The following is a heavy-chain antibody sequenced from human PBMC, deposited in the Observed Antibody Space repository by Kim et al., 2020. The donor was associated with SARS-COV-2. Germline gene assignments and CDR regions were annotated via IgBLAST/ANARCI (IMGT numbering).Heavy chain of an antibody. CDR2: INPSGGST. V-gene: IGHV1-46*01. CDR3: ARSARGMVRGVDYGMDV. CDR1: GYTFTSYY. J-gene: IGHJ6*02. Sequence: ASVKVSCKASGYTFTSYYMHWVRQAPGQGLEWMGIINPSGGSTSYAQKFQGRVTMTRDTSTSTVYMELSSLRSEDTAVYYCARSARGMVRGVDYGMDVWGQGTTVTVSS. D-gene: IGHD3-10*01.